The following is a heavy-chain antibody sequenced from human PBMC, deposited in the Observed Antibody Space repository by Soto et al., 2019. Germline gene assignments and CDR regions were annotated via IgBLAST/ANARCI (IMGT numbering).Heavy chain of an antibody. CDR1: GFNLGNYA. J-gene: IGHJ4*02. Sequence: EVQLVESGGGLVQPGRSLRLSCAGSGFNLGNYAMHWVRQAPGKGLEWVAGINWNSDKVGSAGSVKGRVTISRDNAQTAVYLQMHGLTTADTARYYCAKDKGGTPYYFDSWGQGILVTLSS. V-gene: IGHV3-9*01. CDR2: INWNSDKV. D-gene: IGHD6-25*01. CDR3: AKDKGGTPYYFDS.